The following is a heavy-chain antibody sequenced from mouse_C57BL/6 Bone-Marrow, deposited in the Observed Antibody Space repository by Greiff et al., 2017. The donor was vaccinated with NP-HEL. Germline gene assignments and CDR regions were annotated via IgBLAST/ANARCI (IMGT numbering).Heavy chain of an antibody. CDR1: GFTFSDYY. CDR3: AREGGLRRRTYAMDY. Sequence: EVQLVESEGGLVQPGSSMKLSCTASGFTFSDYYMAWVRQVPEKVLEWVANINYDGSSTYYLDSLKSRFIISRDNAKNILYLQMRSLKSEDTATYYCAREGGLRRRTYAMDYWGQGTSVTVSS. J-gene: IGHJ4*01. CDR2: INYDGSST. V-gene: IGHV5-16*01. D-gene: IGHD2-4*01.